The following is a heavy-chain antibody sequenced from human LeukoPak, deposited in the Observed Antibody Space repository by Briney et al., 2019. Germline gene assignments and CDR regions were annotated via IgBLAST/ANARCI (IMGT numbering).Heavy chain of an antibody. D-gene: IGHD2-21*02. CDR2: ISRGSASI. Sequence: GGSLRLSCAASGFTFSSYSMNWVRQAPGKGLEWVSSISRGSASIYYADSLRGRVTISRDNAKNSLSLQMNSLRVEDTAVYYCARAPPYCGGDCSDWYFDLWGRGTLVTVSS. CDR1: GFTFSSYS. CDR3: ARAPPYCGGDCSDWYFDL. V-gene: IGHV3-21*01. J-gene: IGHJ2*01.